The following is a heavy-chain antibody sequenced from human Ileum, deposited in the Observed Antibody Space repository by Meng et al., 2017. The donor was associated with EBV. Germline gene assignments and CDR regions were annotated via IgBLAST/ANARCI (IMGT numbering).Heavy chain of an antibody. J-gene: IGHJ4*02. Sequence: QFRPQGAGPGLLTPTRTLSRTCAFSGCSISNSTWLSWVRHPPGKGLEWIREIYHSGSTNYNPSLKSRVTISVDKSKNQFSLNLSSLSAADTAVYYCARVGQWLPIDYWGQGTLVTVSS. CDR1: GCSISNSTW. CDR2: IYHSGST. D-gene: IGHD6-19*01. CDR3: ARVGQWLPIDY. V-gene: IGHV4-4*02.